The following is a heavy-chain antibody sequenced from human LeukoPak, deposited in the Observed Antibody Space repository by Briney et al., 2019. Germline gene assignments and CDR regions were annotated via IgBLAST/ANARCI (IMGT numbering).Heavy chain of an antibody. CDR2: IRSKAFGETT. V-gene: IGHV3-49*04. CDR1: GFXFGDYA. CDR3: TRPKYSGSYGIDY. Sequence: GRSLRLSCTASGFXFGDYAISWARQAPGKGLEWVGFIRSKAFGETTEYAASVKGRFTISRDDSKSIAYLQMNSLKTEDTAVYYCTRPKYSGSYGIDYWGQGTLVTVSS. D-gene: IGHD1-26*01. J-gene: IGHJ4*02.